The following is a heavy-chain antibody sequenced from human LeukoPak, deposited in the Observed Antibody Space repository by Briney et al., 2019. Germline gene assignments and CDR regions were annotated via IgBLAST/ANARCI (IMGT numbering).Heavy chain of an antibody. D-gene: IGHD3-3*01. J-gene: IGHJ6*03. Sequence: GGSLRLSCAASGFTFSSYGMHWVRQAPGKGLEWVAFIRYDGSNKYYADSVKGRFTISRDNSKNTLYLQMNSLRAEDTAVYYCAKDFWSGYRDYYYYYMDVWGKGTTVTVSS. CDR3: AKDFWSGYRDYYYYYMDV. V-gene: IGHV3-30*02. CDR1: GFTFSSYG. CDR2: IRYDGSNK.